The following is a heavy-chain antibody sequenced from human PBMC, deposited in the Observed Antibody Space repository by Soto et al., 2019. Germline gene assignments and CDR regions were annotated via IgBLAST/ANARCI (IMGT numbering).Heavy chain of an antibody. J-gene: IGHJ5*02. CDR3: TADLRSPARRFDP. V-gene: IGHV3-15*01. Sequence: GGSLRLSCSASGFTFSAAWMNWVRQAQGKGPEWVGRIKSKSDGGSTDYAAPVRGRFSISRDDSENTLSLQMNSLKTEDTAVYYCTADLRSPARRFDPWGQGTLVTVSS. D-gene: IGHD4-17*01. CDR2: IKSKSDGGST. CDR1: GFTFSAAW.